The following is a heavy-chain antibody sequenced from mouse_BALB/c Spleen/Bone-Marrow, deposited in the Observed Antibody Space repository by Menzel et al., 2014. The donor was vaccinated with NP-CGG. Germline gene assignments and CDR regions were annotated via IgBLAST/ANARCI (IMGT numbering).Heavy chain of an antibody. J-gene: IGHJ3*01. CDR2: IDPANGTT. D-gene: IGHD1-1*01. CDR3: AAYYYYCSSFAY. Sequence: EVQGVESGAELVKPGASVKLSCTASGFNIKDTYMHWVQQRPEQGLEWIGRIDPANGTTKYDPKFQGKATISADTSSNTAYLQLSSLTSEDIAVYYCAAYYYYCSSFAYWGQGTLVTVSA. V-gene: IGHV14-3*02. CDR1: GFNIKDTY.